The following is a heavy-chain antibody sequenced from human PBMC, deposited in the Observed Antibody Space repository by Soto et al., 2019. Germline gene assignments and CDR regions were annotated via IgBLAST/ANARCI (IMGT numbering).Heavy chain of an antibody. CDR3: ARDAWQQCPGDY. V-gene: IGHV1-18*01. J-gene: IGHJ4*02. D-gene: IGHD2-2*01. CDR1: GYTFASHG. Sequence: QVQLVQSGAEVKKPGASVKVSCKGSGYTFASHGISWVRQAPGQGLEWMGWISADNSNRNYAEKFQGRVTMTTDTSTSTAYLEVRSLRSDDTDVYYCARDAWQQCPGDYWGQGTLVTVSS. CDR2: ISADNSNR.